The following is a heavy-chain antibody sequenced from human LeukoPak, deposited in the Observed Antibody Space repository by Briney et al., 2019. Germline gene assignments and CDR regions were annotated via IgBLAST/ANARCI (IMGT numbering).Heavy chain of an antibody. J-gene: IGHJ6*02. Sequence: ASVKVSCKASGYTFTSYAMHWVRQAPGQRLEWMGWNNAGNGNTKYSQKFQGRVTITRDTSASTAYMELSSLRSEDTAVYYCAREEARGSGILGYYYYGMDVWGQGTTVTVSS. CDR2: NNAGNGNT. CDR3: AREEARGSGILGYYYYGMDV. D-gene: IGHD3-10*01. CDR1: GYTFTSYA. V-gene: IGHV1-3*01.